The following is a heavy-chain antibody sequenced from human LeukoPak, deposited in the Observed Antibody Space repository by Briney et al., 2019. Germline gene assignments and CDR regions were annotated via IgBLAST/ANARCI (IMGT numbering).Heavy chain of an antibody. CDR3: AREASAVAHTMMLDRLDP. CDR2: INHSGRT. Sequence: SETLSLTCDVSGYSINFGHLWGWIRQPPGKGLEWIASINHSGRTYYTPSLKSRVTISVDTLKNQFSLKVTSVTAEDTAMYFFAREASAVAHTMMLDRLDPWVQGGLVAVCS. J-gene: IGHJ5*02. D-gene: IGHD3-22*01. V-gene: IGHV4-38-2*02. CDR1: GYSINFGHL.